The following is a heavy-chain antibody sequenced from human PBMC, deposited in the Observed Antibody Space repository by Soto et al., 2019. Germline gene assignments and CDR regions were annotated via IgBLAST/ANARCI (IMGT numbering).Heavy chain of an antibody. CDR2: INYSGST. CDR3: ARNYGGNWFDP. D-gene: IGHD4-17*01. CDR1: GGSISSGGYY. J-gene: IGHJ5*02. V-gene: IGHV4-31*03. Sequence: SETLSLTCTVSGGSISSGGYYWSWIRQHPGKGLEWIGYINYSGSTYYNPSLKSRVTISVDTSKNQFSLKLSSVTAADTAVYYCARNYGGNWFDPWGQGTLVTVSS.